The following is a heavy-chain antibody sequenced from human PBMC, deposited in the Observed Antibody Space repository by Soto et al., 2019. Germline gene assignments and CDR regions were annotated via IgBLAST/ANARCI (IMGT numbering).Heavy chain of an antibody. CDR2: IYYSGST. D-gene: IGHD3-3*01. J-gene: IGHJ5*02. V-gene: IGHV4-39*01. CDR1: GGSISSSSYY. CDR3: ARSHGSNYDFWSAKNCFDP. Sequence: SETLSLTCTVSGGSISSSSYYWGWIRQPPGKGLEWIGSIYYSGSTYYNPSLKSRVTISVYTSKNQCSLKLSSVTAADTAVYYCARSHGSNYDFWSAKNCFDPWGQAPLVTVSP.